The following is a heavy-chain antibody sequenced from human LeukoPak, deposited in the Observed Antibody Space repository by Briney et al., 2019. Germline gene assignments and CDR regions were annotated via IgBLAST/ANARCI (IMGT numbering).Heavy chain of an antibody. D-gene: IGHD2-21*01. J-gene: IGHJ4*02. CDR2: VYKDGKM. CDR3: ASRHCSGGDCYFAGADPFDH. V-gene: IGHV3-53*01. Sequence: GGSLRLSCAASGFTVSSTYMSWVRQSPGKGLEWVSVVYKDGKMFYIDSVKGRFAISRDTSKNTVYLQMNNLRAEDTAVYYCASRHCSGGDCYFAGADPFDHWGQGTLVTISS. CDR1: GFTVSSTY.